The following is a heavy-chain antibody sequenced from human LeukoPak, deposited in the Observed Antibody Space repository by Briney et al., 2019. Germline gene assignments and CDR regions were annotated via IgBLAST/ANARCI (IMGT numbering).Heavy chain of an antibody. D-gene: IGHD3-22*01. Sequence: SETLSLTCTVSGGSISSGYYWAWIRQPPGKGLEWIGSIYLSGSTYYNPSLKSRVTISLDTSKNQYSLRLSSVTAADTAVYYCARAGFHYDASGFYFYWGQGTLVTVSS. J-gene: IGHJ4*02. V-gene: IGHV4-38-2*02. CDR1: GGSISSGYY. CDR2: IYLSGST. CDR3: ARAGFHYDASGFYFY.